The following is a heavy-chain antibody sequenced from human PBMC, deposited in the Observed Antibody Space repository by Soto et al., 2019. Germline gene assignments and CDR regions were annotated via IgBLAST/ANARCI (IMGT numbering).Heavy chain of an antibody. Sequence: GGSLRLSCAASGFTFSSYAMSWVRQAPGKGLEWVSAISGSGGSTYYADSVKGRFTISRDNSKNTLYLQMNSLRAEDWAVYYCAKEPCLGYCSITSCWGYYDVWSGPLYFDCWGQGTLVSV. CDR1: GFTFSSYA. V-gene: IGHV3-23*01. CDR2: ISGSGGST. J-gene: IGHJ4*02. D-gene: IGHD2-2*01. CDR3: AKEPCLGYCSITSCWGYYDVWSGPLYFDC.